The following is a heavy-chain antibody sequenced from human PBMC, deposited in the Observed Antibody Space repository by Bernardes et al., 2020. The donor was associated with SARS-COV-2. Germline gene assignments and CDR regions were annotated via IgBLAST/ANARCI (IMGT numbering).Heavy chain of an antibody. CDR2: ISSSGGRT. V-gene: IGHV3-23*01. CDR1: GFTSHNYA. J-gene: IGHJ4*02. D-gene: IGHD4-17*01. Sequence: GGSLRLSCVVSGFTSHNYAMTWVREAPGKGLEWVSSISSSGGRTYYADSVKGRFTISRDDSKNTVFLQMNSLRGEDTAVYYCAGGDYPQGGDYWGQGTLVTVAS. CDR3: AGGDYPQGGDY.